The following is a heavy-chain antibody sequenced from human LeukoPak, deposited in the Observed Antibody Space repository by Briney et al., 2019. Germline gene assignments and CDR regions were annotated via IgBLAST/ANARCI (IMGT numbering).Heavy chain of an antibody. Sequence: PSQTLSLTCTVSGGSVTSGYYYWTWIRQYPGKGLEWLGYIHPSGSTDYNPSLKSRVTMSLDTSQNQFSLKLTSVTAADTAIYYCTRGQDAFKTGYWGQGTLVTGSS. CDR2: IHPSGST. CDR3: TRGQDAFKTGY. J-gene: IGHJ4*02. V-gene: IGHV4-31*03. CDR1: GGSVTSGYYY. D-gene: IGHD5-24*01.